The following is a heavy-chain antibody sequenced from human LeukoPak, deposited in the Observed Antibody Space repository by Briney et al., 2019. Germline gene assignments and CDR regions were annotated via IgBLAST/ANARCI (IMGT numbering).Heavy chain of an antibody. CDR2: INHSGST. CDR1: GVSISNYY. D-gene: IGHD5-12*01. Sequence: SETLSLTCTVSGVSISNYYWSWIRQPPGKGLEWIGEINHSGSTNYNPSLKSRVTISVDTSKNQFSLKLSSVTAADTAVYYCTSLNSGYGGWFDHWGQGTLVTVSS. CDR3: TSLNSGYGGWFDH. V-gene: IGHV4-34*01. J-gene: IGHJ5*02.